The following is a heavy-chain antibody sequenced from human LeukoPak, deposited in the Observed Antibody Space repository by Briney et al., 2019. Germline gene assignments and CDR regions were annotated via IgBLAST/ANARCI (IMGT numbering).Heavy chain of an antibody. Sequence: PSETLSLTCTVSGGSISSSSYYWVWIRQPPGKGLEWIGSMYYSGSTYYNPSLKSRVTISVDTSKNQFSLKLSSVTAADTAVYYCARVNIVVVPAGPSTAELDPWGQGTLVTISS. D-gene: IGHD2-2*01. CDR1: GGSISSSSYY. CDR2: MYYSGST. V-gene: IGHV4-39*07. J-gene: IGHJ5*02. CDR3: ARVNIVVVPAGPSTAELDP.